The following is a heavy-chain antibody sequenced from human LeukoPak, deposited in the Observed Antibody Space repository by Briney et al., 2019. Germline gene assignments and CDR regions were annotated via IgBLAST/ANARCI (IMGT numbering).Heavy chain of an antibody. Sequence: SETLSLTCTVSGGSISTYYWSWIRQPPGKGLEWIAYIDYSASTNYNPSLKSRVTISVDTSKNQVSLKLTSVTAADTAVYYCARLPVIVGAALEYYYYYMDVWGQGTTVTVSS. CDR1: GGSISTYY. J-gene: IGHJ6*03. D-gene: IGHD1-26*01. CDR2: IDYSAST. CDR3: ARLPVIVGAALEYYYYYMDV. V-gene: IGHV4-59*12.